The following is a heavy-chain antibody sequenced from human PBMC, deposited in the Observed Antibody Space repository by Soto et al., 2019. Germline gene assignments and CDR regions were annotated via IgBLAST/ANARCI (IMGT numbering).Heavy chain of an antibody. CDR1: GFTFSSYE. Sequence: GGSLRLSCAASGFTFSSYEMNWVRQAPGKGLEWVSYISSSGSTIYYADSVKGRFTISRDNAKNSLYLQMNSLRAEDTAVYYCARGVVTRRAAFGIWGQGTMVTVSS. V-gene: IGHV3-48*03. J-gene: IGHJ3*02. D-gene: IGHD2-21*02. CDR2: ISSSGSTI. CDR3: ARGVVTRRAAFGI.